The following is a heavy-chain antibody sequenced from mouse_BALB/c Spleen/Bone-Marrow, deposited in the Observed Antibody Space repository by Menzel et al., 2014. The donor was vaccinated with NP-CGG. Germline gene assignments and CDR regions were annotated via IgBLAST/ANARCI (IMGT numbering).Heavy chain of an antibody. V-gene: IGHV2-6-4*01. Sequence: VKLVESGPGLVAPSQSLSITCTVSGFSLSRYSVHWVRQPPGKGLEWLGMIWGGGSTDYSSALKSRLSISKDNSKSQVFLKMNSLQTDDTAMYYCARVVATDWYFDVWGAGTTVTVSS. CDR2: IWGGGST. D-gene: IGHD1-1*01. J-gene: IGHJ1*01. CDR1: GFSLSRYS. CDR3: ARVVATDWYFDV.